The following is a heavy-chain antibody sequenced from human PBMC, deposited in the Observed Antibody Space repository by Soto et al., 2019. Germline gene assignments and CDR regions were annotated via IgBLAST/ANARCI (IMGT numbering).Heavy chain of an antibody. D-gene: IGHD3-10*01. CDR2: IYYSGST. CDR1: GGSVSSGSYY. Sequence: QVQLQESGPGLVKPSETLSLTCTVSGGSVSSGSYYWSWIRQPPGKRLAWIGFIYYSGSTNHSPGLRSRVSKSVGTSKNQFYLKLRSVSVADTAVYYCAIDFEVRDPYGNYYYPMDVWCQGTTVTVSS. J-gene: IGHJ6*02. CDR3: AIDFEVRDPYGNYYYPMDV. V-gene: IGHV4-61*01.